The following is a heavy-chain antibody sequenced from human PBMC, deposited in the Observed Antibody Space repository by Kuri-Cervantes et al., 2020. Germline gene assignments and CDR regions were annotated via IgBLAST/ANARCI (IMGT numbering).Heavy chain of an antibody. CDR2: IFSNDEK. J-gene: IGHJ5*02. CDR1: GFSLSNARMG. Sequence: SGPTLVKPTATLTLTCTVSGFSLSNARMGVSWIRQPPGKALEWLAHIFSNDEKSYSTSLKSRLTISKDTSKNQVVLTMTNMDPVDTATYYCARAPSGWYNWFDPWGQGTLVTVSS. CDR3: ARAPSGWYNWFDP. V-gene: IGHV2-26*01. D-gene: IGHD2-15*01.